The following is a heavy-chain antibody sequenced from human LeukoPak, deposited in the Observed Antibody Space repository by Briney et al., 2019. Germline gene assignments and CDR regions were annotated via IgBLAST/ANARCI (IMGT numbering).Heavy chain of an antibody. D-gene: IGHD6-19*01. J-gene: IGHJ4*02. Sequence: GGSLRLSCAASGFTFSSYGMHWVRQAPGKGLEWVAVISYDGSNKYYADSVKGRFTISRDNSKNTLYLQMNSLRAEDTAVYYCAKEGEAVAGHDQVDFDYWGQGTLVTVSS. CDR3: AKEGEAVAGHDQVDFDY. CDR2: ISYDGSNK. CDR1: GFTFSSYG. V-gene: IGHV3-30*18.